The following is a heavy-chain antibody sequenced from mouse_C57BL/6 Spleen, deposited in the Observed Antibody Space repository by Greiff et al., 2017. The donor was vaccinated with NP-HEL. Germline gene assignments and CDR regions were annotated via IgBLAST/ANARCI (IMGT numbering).Heavy chain of an antibody. J-gene: IGHJ4*01. CDR3: ARGGDYDGENAMDY. D-gene: IGHD2-4*01. V-gene: IGHV5-6*01. CDR2: ISSGGSYT. Sequence: EVQRVESGGDLVKPGGSLKLSCAASGFTFSSYGMSWVRQTPDKRLEWVATISSGGSYTYYPDSVKGRFTISRDNAKNTLYLQMSSLKSEDTAMYYCARGGDYDGENAMDYWGQGTSVTVSS. CDR1: GFTFSSYG.